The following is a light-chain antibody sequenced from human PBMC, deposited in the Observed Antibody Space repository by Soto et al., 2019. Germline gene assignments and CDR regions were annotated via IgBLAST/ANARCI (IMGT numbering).Light chain of an antibody. V-gene: IGLV2-14*01. CDR2: EVT. CDR3: SSYTTSNNFV. CDR1: GRDVGGYNF. J-gene: IGLJ1*01. Sequence: QSGLTSPPSWPGPLDRSFTISCMETGRDVGGYNFVSWYQLHPGKAPKLMIFEVTYRPSGVSNRFSGSKSGSTASLTISGLQAEDEADYYCSSYTTSNNFVFGTGTKVTVL.